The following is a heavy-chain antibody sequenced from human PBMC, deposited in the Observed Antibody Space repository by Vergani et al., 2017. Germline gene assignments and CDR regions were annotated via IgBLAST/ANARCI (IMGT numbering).Heavy chain of an antibody. Sequence: QVQLVQSGAEMKKPGSSVTVSCKASGGTFSSYTITWVRQAPGQGLEWMGRIIPILGIANYAQKFQGRVTITADKSTSTAYMELSSLRSEDTAVYYCARGYSYGSPFDYWGQGTLVTVSS. V-gene: IGHV1-69*02. CDR2: IIPILGIA. D-gene: IGHD5-18*01. J-gene: IGHJ4*02. CDR1: GGTFSSYT. CDR3: ARGYSYGSPFDY.